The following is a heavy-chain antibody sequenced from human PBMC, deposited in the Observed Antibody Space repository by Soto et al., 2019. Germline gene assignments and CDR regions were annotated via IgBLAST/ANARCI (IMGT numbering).Heavy chain of an antibody. V-gene: IGHV4-30-4*01. J-gene: IGHJ6*02. CDR2: IYYIGGP. Sequence: PSETLSLTCSVSGDSVSNGDYSWSWIRQPPGKGLEWIGYIYYIGGPYYNPSLQSRVTISMDTSKNQFSLNLTSVTAADTAVDFGGKDPYQGLGESYYYYALDAWGPGLTVTVSS. D-gene: IGHD2-21*01. CDR1: GDSVSNGDYS. CDR3: GKDPYQGLGESYYYYALDA.